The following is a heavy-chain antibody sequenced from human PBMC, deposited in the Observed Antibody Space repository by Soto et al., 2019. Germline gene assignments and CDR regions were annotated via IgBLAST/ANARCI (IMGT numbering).Heavy chain of an antibody. Sequence: QVQLQESGPGLVKASETLSLTCTVSGGSMSSYYWTWIRQPPGKGLEWIGYIYYSGTTNYNPYLKSLVTVSEARSKNQFSLNSSFVTAADTAVHYCARDRLGFGEKAFDHWGQGSLVTVSP. J-gene: IGHJ4*02. CDR1: GGSMSSYY. CDR2: IYYSGTT. V-gene: IGHV4-59*01. CDR3: ARDRLGFGEKAFDH. D-gene: IGHD3-10*01.